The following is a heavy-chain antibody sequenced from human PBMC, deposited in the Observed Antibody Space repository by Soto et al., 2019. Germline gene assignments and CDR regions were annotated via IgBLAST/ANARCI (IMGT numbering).Heavy chain of an antibody. CDR2: ISSSRTI. CDR1: GFTFSSYS. V-gene: IGHV3-48*02. J-gene: IGHJ4*02. D-gene: IGHD6-19*01. CDR3: ARDTPIAVAND. Sequence: EVQLVESGGGLVQPGGSLRLSCAASGFTFSSYSMNWVRQAPGKGLEWVSYISSSRTIYYADSVKGRFTISRDNAKNSLYLQMNSLRDEDTAVYYCARDTPIAVANDWGQGTLVTVSS.